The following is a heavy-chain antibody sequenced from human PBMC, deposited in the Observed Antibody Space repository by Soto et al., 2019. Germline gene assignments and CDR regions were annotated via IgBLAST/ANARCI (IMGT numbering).Heavy chain of an antibody. CDR2: INHSGST. CDR1: GRSFSGYY. Sequence: SETLSLTCAVYGRSFSGYYWSWIRQPPGKGLEWIGEINHSGSTNYNPSLKSRVTISVDTSKNQFSLKLSSVTAADTAVYYCARDISSGYYHADAFDIWGQGTMVTVSS. J-gene: IGHJ3*02. CDR3: ARDISSGYYHADAFDI. V-gene: IGHV4-34*01. D-gene: IGHD3-22*01.